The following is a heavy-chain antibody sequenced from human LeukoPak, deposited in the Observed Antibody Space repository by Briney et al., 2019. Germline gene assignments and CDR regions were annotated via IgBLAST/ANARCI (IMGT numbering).Heavy chain of an antibody. J-gene: IGHJ4*02. CDR1: GYTFTSYY. D-gene: IGHD3-10*01. Sequence: ASVKVSCKASGYTFTSYYMHWVRQAPGQRLEWMGWINAGNGNTKYSQKFQGRVTITRDTSASTAYMELSSLRSEDTAVYYCARGGSGSYLVAYWGQGTLVTVSS. CDR2: INAGNGNT. CDR3: ARGGSGSYLVAY. V-gene: IGHV1-3*01.